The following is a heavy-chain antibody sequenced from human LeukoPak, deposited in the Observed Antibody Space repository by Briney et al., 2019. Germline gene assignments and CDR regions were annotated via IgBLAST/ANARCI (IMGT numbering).Heavy chain of an antibody. V-gene: IGHV3-23*01. CDR1: GFTFSSYD. CDR3: ARVAGWHWFDP. J-gene: IGHJ5*02. D-gene: IGHD6-19*01. Sequence: GGALRLSCAASGFTFSSYDMTWVRQAPGRGLEWVSSIRPSGDNTYYGDSVKGRFAISRDNSKNTVYLQMNNMRVDDTAVYYCARVAGWHWFDPWGQGTLVTVSS. CDR2: IRPSGDNT.